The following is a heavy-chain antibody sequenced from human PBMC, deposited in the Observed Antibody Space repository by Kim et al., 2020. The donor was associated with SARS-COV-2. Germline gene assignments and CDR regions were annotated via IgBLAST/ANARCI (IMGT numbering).Heavy chain of an antibody. J-gene: IGHJ4*02. Sequence: NPSLKSRVTMSVDTSKNQFSLKLTSVNAADTAVYYCARDGAGSGYYAYFDYWGQGTLVTVSS. D-gene: IGHD3-3*01. CDR3: ARDGAGSGYYAYFDY. V-gene: IGHV4-4*06.